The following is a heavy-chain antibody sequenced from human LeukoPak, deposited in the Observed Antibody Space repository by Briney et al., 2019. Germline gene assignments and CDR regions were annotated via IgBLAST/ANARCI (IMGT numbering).Heavy chain of an antibody. J-gene: IGHJ4*02. Sequence: ASVKVSCKASGYTFTNYGISWVRQAPGQGLEWMGWISAYNGNTNYAQKLQGRVTMTTDTSTSTAYMELRSLRSDDTAVYYCATSGGDSSGWYPIDYWGQGTLVTVSS. CDR1: GYTFTNYG. D-gene: IGHD6-13*01. V-gene: IGHV1-18*01. CDR2: ISAYNGNT. CDR3: ATSGGDSSGWYPIDY.